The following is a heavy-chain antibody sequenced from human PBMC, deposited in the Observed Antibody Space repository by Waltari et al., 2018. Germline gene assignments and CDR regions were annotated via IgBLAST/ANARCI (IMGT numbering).Heavy chain of an antibody. CDR1: GGSISSHY. V-gene: IGHV4-59*11. J-gene: IGHJ1*01. CDR3: ARGRASFQH. Sequence: QVQLQESGPGLVKPSETLSLTCTVSGGSISSHYWSWIRQPPGKGLEWIGYIYYSGSTNYNPSLKSRVTISVDTSKNHFSLKLSSVTAADTAVYYCARGRASFQHWGQGTLVTVSS. CDR2: IYYSGST.